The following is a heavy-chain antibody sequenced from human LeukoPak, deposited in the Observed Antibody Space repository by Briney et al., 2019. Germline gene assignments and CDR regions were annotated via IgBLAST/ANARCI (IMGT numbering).Heavy chain of an antibody. V-gene: IGHV1-69*05. Sequence: GSSVKVSCKASGGTFSSYAISWVRQAPGQGLEWMGRIITIFGTANYAQKFQGRVTITTDESTSTAYMELSSLRSEDTAVYYCASTYYYDSSGYYGYNIDYWGQGTLVTVSS. CDR1: GGTFSSYA. CDR3: ASTYYYDSSGYYGYNIDY. CDR2: IITIFGTA. D-gene: IGHD3-22*01. J-gene: IGHJ4*02.